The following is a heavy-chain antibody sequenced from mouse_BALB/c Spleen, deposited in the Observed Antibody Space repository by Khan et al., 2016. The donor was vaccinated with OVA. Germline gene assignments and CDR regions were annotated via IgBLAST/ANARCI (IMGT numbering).Heavy chain of an antibody. J-gene: IGHJ3*01. CDR2: INPDNAGT. Sequence: VQLQQPGPELVEPGASVKMSCKTSGYTFTNYVMHWVKQKPGQGLEWIAYINPDNAGTRYNEKFKGTATLTSDISSTTAYMELSSLTSEDSAVYYCAREASSWDFCVPYGGEGTLVTGSA. D-gene: IGHD4-1*01. CDR3: AREASSWDFCVPY. CDR1: GYTFTNYV. V-gene: IGHV1S136*01.